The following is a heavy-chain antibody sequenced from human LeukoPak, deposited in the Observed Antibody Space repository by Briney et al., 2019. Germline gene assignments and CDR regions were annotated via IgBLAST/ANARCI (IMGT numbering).Heavy chain of an antibody. V-gene: IGHV3-23*01. CDR3: AKGKDYYLDY. Sequence: GGSLRLSCAASGFTFSNYAMSWVRQAPGKGLEWVSSISDSGGSTYYADSVKGRFTISRDNSKNTLYLQMNSLRAEDTAVYYCAKGKDYYLDYWGQGTLVTVSS. CDR2: ISDSGGST. D-gene: IGHD3-10*01. J-gene: IGHJ4*02. CDR1: GFTFSNYA.